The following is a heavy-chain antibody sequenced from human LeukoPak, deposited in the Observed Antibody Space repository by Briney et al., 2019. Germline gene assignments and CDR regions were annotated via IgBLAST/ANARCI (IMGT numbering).Heavy chain of an antibody. CDR1: GFTFSSYG. Sequence: GGSLRLSCTASGFTFSSYGMHWVRQAPGKGLEWVAVIWYDGSKKYYVDSVKGRFTISREDSKNTLYLQMNSLRAEDTAVYYCARDLCTTTTCLDYWGQGTLVTVSS. CDR3: ARDLCTTTTCLDY. D-gene: IGHD2-2*01. CDR2: IWYDGSKK. V-gene: IGHV3-33*08. J-gene: IGHJ4*02.